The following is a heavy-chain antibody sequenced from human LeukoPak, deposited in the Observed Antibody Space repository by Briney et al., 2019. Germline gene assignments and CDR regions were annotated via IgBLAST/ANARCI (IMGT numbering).Heavy chain of an antibody. J-gene: IGHJ5*02. Sequence: EASVKVSCKASGYTFTSYDLNWVRQATGQGLEWIGGMNPNSGNTGYAQKFQGRVTLTRSTSISTAYMEPRSLTSEDTAVYYCARDYGGNSGWFDPWGQGTLVTVSS. D-gene: IGHD4-23*01. CDR3: ARDYGGNSGWFDP. V-gene: IGHV1-8*01. CDR2: MNPNSGNT. CDR1: GYTFTSYD.